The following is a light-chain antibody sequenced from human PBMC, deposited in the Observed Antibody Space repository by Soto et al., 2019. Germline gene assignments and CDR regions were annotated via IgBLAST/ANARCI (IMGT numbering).Light chain of an antibody. Sequence: EIVLTQSPSTLSVAPGERAPLSCRASQSVVTNLAWYRQKPGQAPRLLIFGASTRATGIPARFSGGGSGTEFTLTITSLQSEDFEVYYCQQYDIWPRTFGQGTKVDIK. CDR2: GAS. V-gene: IGKV3-15*01. J-gene: IGKJ1*01. CDR3: QQYDIWPRT. CDR1: QSVVTN.